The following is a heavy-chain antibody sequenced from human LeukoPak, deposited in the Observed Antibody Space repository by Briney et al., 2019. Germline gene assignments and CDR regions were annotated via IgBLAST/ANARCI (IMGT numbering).Heavy chain of an antibody. CDR1: GYTFTSYG. D-gene: IGHD6-19*01. CDR3: ARELTLAVPGIRSGLWGKVAPTTTRRKCDFDY. CDR2: ISAYNGNT. V-gene: IGHV1-18*01. Sequence: ASVKVSCKASGYTFTSYGISWVRQAPGQGLEWMGWISAYNGNTNYAQKLQGRVTMTTDTSTSTAYMELRSLRSDDTAVYYCARELTLAVPGIRSGLWGKVAPTTTRRKCDFDYWGQGTLVTVSS. J-gene: IGHJ4*02.